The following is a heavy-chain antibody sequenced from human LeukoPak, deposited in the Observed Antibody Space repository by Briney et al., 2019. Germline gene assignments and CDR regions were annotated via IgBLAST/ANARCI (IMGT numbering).Heavy chain of an antibody. V-gene: IGHV4-59*01. CDR1: GGSISSYY. Sequence: PSETLSLTCTVSGGSISSYYWSWIRQPPGKGLEWIGYIYYSGSTNYNPSLKSRVTISVDTSKNQFSLKLSSVTAADTAVYYCARVYGDHDAFDIWGQGTMVTVSS. CDR3: ARVYGDHDAFDI. CDR2: IYYSGST. D-gene: IGHD4-17*01. J-gene: IGHJ3*02.